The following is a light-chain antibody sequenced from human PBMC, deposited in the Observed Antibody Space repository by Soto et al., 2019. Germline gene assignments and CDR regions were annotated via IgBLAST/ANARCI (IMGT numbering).Light chain of an antibody. Sequence: EIALTQSPGTLSLSPGERATLSCRASQSVTANYLAWYQQKPGQAPRLLIYAASVGATGIPGRFSGSGSGTDFTLTISRLEPEDSAVYYCLQYGIPLWTFGQWTKVEIK. V-gene: IGKV3-20*01. J-gene: IGKJ1*01. CDR3: LQYGIPLWT. CDR1: QSVTANY. CDR2: AAS.